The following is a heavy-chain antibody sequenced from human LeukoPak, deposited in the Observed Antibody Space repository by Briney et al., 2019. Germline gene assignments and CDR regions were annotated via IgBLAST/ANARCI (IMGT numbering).Heavy chain of an antibody. D-gene: IGHD6-19*01. CDR2: ISSSSNII. Sequence: GGSLRLACAASGFTFSSYSMNWVRQAPGKGLEWVSYISSSSNIINYADSVKGRFTISRDNAKNSLYLQMNSLRAEDTAVYYCAKFSAVAGNYYYYYMDVWGKGTTVTVSS. CDR1: GFTFSSYS. V-gene: IGHV3-48*01. CDR3: AKFSAVAGNYYYYYMDV. J-gene: IGHJ6*03.